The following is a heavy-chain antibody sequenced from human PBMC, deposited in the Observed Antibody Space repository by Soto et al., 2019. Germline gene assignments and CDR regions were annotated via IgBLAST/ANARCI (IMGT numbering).Heavy chain of an antibody. D-gene: IGHD6-13*01. CDR3: AKDHRDARDSTWYSDSDY. CDR2: ILGGADNT. CDR1: GFTFSSYT. J-gene: IGHJ4*01. Sequence: QPGGSLRLSCAASGFTFSSYTMTWVRQAPGKGLEWVSSILGGADNTNYAESVKGRFTISRDNSKNTLYLQMNGLRAEDTALYYCAKDHRDARDSTWYSDSDYWGHGTLVTVSS. V-gene: IGHV3-23*01.